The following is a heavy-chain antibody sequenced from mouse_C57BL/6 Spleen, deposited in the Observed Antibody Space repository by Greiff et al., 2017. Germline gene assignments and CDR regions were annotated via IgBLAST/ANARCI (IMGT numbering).Heavy chain of an antibody. CDR1: GYTFTSCW. CDR3: ARGGYDYLWYFGV. D-gene: IGHD2-4*01. J-gene: IGHJ1*03. V-gene: IGHV1-52*01. Sequence: VQLQQPGAELVRPGSSVKLSCKASGYTFTSCWMHWVKQRPIQGLEWIGNIDPSDSETHYNQKFKDKATLTVDKSSSTAYMQLSSLTSEDSAVYYCARGGYDYLWYFGVWGTGTTVTVSS. CDR2: IDPSDSET.